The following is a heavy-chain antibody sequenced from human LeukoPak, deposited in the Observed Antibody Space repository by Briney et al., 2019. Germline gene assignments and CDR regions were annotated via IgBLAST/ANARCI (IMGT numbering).Heavy chain of an antibody. CDR1: RFTFSSYT. D-gene: IGHD3-10*01. CDR2: ISYDGSNK. CDR3: ASPSVSGSFHNPFGY. J-gene: IGHJ4*02. V-gene: IGHV3-30*04. Sequence: GRSLRLSCAASRFTFSSYTMHWVRQAPGKGLEGVAVISYDGSNKYYADSVKGRFTISSDNSKNTLYLEMNSLRPEDTAVYYCASPSVSGSFHNPFGYWGQGTLVTVSS.